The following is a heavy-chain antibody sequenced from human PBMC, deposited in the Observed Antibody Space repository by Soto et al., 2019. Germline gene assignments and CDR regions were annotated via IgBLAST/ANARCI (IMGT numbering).Heavy chain of an antibody. CDR1: GFTVTSFD. CDR2: INPNTGTT. Sequence: ASVKVSCKASGFTVTSFDLSWVRQVPGQGLEWLGWINPNTGTTGYAQKFQGRITLASNISITTTYMELRSLRADDTAVYFCGRGMIVHSFFLRPFWLAPWAQGPLVPVSS. J-gene: IGHJ5*02. V-gene: IGHV1-8*01. D-gene: IGHD3-3*01. CDR3: GRGMIVHSFFLRPFWLAP.